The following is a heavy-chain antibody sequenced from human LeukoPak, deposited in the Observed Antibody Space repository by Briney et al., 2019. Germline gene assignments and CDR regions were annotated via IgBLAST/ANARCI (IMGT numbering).Heavy chain of an antibody. Sequence: ASVKVSCKASGGTFSSYAISWVRQAPGRGREWMGRIIPIFGTANYAQKSQGRVTITTDESTSTAYMELSSLRSEDTAVYYCARDKVRVSWFDPWGQGTLVTVSS. V-gene: IGHV1-69*05. CDR3: ARDKVRVSWFDP. CDR2: IIPIFGTA. D-gene: IGHD3-22*01. CDR1: GGTFSSYA. J-gene: IGHJ5*02.